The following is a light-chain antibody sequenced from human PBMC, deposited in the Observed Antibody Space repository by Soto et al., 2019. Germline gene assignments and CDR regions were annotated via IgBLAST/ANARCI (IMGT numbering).Light chain of an antibody. J-gene: IGLJ3*02. Sequence: QSVLTQPPSASGTPGQRVTLSCSGSSSNIGSNPVQWYQQLPGTAPKLLIYRSNQRPSGVPDRFSGSKSGTSASLAISGLQSEDEADYHCATWDDSLYGPVFGGGTKVTVL. CDR1: SSNIGSNP. CDR3: ATWDDSLYGPV. CDR2: RSN. V-gene: IGLV1-44*01.